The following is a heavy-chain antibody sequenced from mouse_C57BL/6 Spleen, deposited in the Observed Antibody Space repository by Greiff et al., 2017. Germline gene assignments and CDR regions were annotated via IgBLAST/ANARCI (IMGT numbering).Heavy chain of an antibody. V-gene: IGHV1-82*01. J-gene: IGHJ3*01. Sequence: QVQLQQSGPELVTPGPSVKISCKASGYAFSSSWMNWVKQRPGKGLAWIGRIYPGDGDTNYNAKFTGQATLTAHTSSNTSYMLLSSLTSETAPVSFCARAYYSNYWFAYWGQGTLVTVSA. CDR3: ARAYYSNYWFAY. CDR1: GYAFSSSW. D-gene: IGHD2-5*01. CDR2: IYPGDGDT.